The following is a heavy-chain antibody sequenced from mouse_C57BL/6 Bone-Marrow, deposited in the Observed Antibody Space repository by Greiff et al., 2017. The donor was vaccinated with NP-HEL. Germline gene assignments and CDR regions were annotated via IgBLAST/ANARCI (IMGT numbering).Heavy chain of an antibody. D-gene: IGHD1-1*01. CDR3: ARGGYYGSSYVWYFDV. CDR2: INPNNGGT. CDR1: GYTFTDYN. Sequence: VQLQQSGPELVKPGASVKIPCKASGYTFTDYNMDWVKQSHGTSLEWIGDINPNNGGTIYNQTFKGKATLTVDKSSSTAYMELRSLTSEDTAVYYCARGGYYGSSYVWYFDVWGTGTTVTVSS. V-gene: IGHV1-18*01. J-gene: IGHJ1*03.